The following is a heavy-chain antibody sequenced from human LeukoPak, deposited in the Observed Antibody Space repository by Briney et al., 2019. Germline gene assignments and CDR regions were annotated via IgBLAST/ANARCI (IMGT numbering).Heavy chain of an antibody. J-gene: IGHJ4*02. CDR2: IKSDGSSS. Sequence: GGSLRLSCAASAFTFSSYFWMHWVRQAQGKGLVWVSRIKSDGSSSTYADSVKGRFTISRDNAKNSLYLQMNTLRAEDTAVYYCVRDLDLGGYSSFEYWGQGTLVTVSS. CDR3: VRDLDLGGYSSFEY. D-gene: IGHD4-23*01. CDR1: AFTFSSYFW. V-gene: IGHV3-74*01.